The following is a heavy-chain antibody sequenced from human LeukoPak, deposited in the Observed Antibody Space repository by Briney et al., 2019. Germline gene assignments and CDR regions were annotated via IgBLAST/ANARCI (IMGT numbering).Heavy chain of an antibody. CDR2: INPSGGST. J-gene: IGHJ4*02. CDR3: AREDIVGATTAY. CDR1: GYTFTSYY. Sequence: ASVKVSCKASGYTFTSYYMHWVRQVPGQGLEWMGIINPSGGSTSYAQKFQGRVTMTRDTSTSTVYMELSSLRSEDTAVYYCAREDIVGATTAYWGQGTLVTVSS. V-gene: IGHV1-46*01. D-gene: IGHD1-26*01.